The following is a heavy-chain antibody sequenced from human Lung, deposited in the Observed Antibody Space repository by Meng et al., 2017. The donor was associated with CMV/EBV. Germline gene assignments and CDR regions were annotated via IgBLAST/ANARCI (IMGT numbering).Heavy chain of an antibody. CDR2: ISYDGTNK. CDR3: ARDQFDY. CDR1: GFTFSSYG. V-gene: IGHV3-30*19. J-gene: IGHJ4*02. Sequence: SCATSGFTFSSYGMHWVRQAPGKGLEWVAVISYDGTNKYYADSVKGRFTISRDNSKNTLYLQMNSLRAEDTAVCYCARDQFDYWGQGTLVTVSS.